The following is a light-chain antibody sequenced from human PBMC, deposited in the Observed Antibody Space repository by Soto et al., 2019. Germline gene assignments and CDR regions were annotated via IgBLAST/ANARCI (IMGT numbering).Light chain of an antibody. Sequence: DIQMTQSPSSLSASVGERVTITCRASENIARYLNWYQQRPGKAPELLISAASSLQSGVPSRFSGGGSGTDFTITISSLQPEDFATYFCQQSYSNPRTFGQGTKVEIK. CDR2: AAS. J-gene: IGKJ1*01. CDR1: ENIARY. V-gene: IGKV1-39*01. CDR3: QQSYSNPRT.